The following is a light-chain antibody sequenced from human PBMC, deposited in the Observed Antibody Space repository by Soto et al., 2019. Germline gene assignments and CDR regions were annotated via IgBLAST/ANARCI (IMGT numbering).Light chain of an antibody. CDR1: QDIRNY. J-gene: IGKJ5*01. CDR2: DAS. CDR3: QQYSHLIT. V-gene: IGKV1-33*01. Sequence: IRRPKLPSSFPASVETESPSTSQASQDIRNYLNWYKQKLGKAPKLLIYDASNLETGVPSRLSGSGSGTDFTFTISSLKPEDIATYYCQQYSHLITFGHGTRLEIK.